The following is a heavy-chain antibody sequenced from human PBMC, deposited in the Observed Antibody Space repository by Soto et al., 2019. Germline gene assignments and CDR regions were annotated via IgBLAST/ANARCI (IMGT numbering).Heavy chain of an antibody. CDR2: IGSEGRSI. CDR1: GFTFRSYW. D-gene: IGHD3-22*01. J-gene: IGHJ5*02. Sequence: EVQLVESGGGFVQPGGSLRLSCATSGFTFRSYWMHWVRQAPGKGLMWVSRIGSEGRSISYADSVKGRFTISRDNAKKTLFLQMNSLRAEDTAVYYCAREHLGEKYFCSSGYYLNGFDPWGQGTLVTVS. CDR3: AREHLGEKYFCSSGYYLNGFDP. V-gene: IGHV3-74*01.